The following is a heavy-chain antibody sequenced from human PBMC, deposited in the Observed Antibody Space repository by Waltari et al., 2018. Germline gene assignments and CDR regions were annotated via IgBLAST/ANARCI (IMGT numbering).Heavy chain of an antibody. Sequence: QVQLQQWGAGLLKPSETLSLTCAVYGGSFSGYYWSWIRQPPGKGLEWIGEINQSGSTKYNPSLKSRVTISVDTSKNQFSLKLSSVTAADTAVYYCARDRVDIVATRPLYYFDYWGQGTLVTVSS. D-gene: IGHD5-12*01. CDR2: INQSGST. CDR1: GGSFSGYY. V-gene: IGHV4-34*01. J-gene: IGHJ4*02. CDR3: ARDRVDIVATRPLYYFDY.